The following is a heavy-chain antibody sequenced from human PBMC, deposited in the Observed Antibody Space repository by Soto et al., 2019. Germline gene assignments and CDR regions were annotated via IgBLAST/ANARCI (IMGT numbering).Heavy chain of an antibody. CDR3: ARDMGTWEENAFDM. CDR1: TFTFSSYS. D-gene: IGHD1-26*01. Sequence: GGSLRLSCSASTFTFSSYSMNWVRQAPGKGLEWVSYISDTGRTTRYAESVKGRFTISRDNAKKSFYLQMNSLRDEDTAVYYCARDMGTWEENAFDMWGQGTTVTVSS. CDR2: ISDTGRTT. V-gene: IGHV3-48*02. J-gene: IGHJ3*02.